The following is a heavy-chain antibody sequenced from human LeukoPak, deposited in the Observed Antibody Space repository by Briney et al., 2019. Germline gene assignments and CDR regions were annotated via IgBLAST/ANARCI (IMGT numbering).Heavy chain of an antibody. D-gene: IGHD3-10*01. Sequence: GGPLRLSCAAPGVTFTSYGMSGVRQAPGKGLGWVSSIIGSVGSTYSADTVKGRFTISRDNSKNPLYLQMNSLRAEDTAVYYCAKDAGLWFGEQNDSWGEGTLVTVSS. V-gene: IGHV3-23*01. CDR3: AKDAGLWFGEQNDS. CDR2: IIGSVGST. J-gene: IGHJ4*02. CDR1: GVTFTSYG.